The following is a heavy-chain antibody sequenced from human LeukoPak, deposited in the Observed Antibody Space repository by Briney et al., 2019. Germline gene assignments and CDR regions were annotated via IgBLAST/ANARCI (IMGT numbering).Heavy chain of an antibody. D-gene: IGHD2-2*01. J-gene: IGHJ3*02. CDR3: AREYCSSTSCFTNDAFDI. V-gene: IGHV1-69*05. Sequence: ASVKVSCKASGGTFSSYAIIWVRQAPGQGLEWMGGIIPIFGTANYAQKFQGRVTITTDESTSTAYMELSSLRSEDTAVYYCAREYCSSTSCFTNDAFDIWGQGTMVTVSS. CDR1: GGTFSSYA. CDR2: IIPIFGTA.